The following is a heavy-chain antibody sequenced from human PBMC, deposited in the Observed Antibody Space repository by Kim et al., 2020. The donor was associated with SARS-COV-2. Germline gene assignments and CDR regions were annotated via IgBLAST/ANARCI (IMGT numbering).Heavy chain of an antibody. V-gene: IGHV1-18*01. Sequence: ASVKVSCKASGYTFTTYGITWVRQAPGQGLEWMGWISAYTRDPNYAQKHQDRVTMTTDTSTSTAYMELRSLRSDDTAVYYCARVSLGYCSGGGCLGAFDIWGQGTMVTVSS. CDR1: GYTFTTYG. D-gene: IGHD2-15*01. CDR2: ISAYTRDP. J-gene: IGHJ3*02. CDR3: ARVSLGYCSGGGCLGAFDI.